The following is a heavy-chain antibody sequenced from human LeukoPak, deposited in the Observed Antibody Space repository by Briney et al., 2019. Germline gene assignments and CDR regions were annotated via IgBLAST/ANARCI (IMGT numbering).Heavy chain of an antibody. D-gene: IGHD2-15*01. Sequence: SSETLSLTCTVSGGSISSHYWSWIRQPPGKGLEWIGYIYYSGSTNYNPSLKSRVTISVDTSKNQFSLKLSFVTAADTAVYYCARGRSDDIVVVVAAFEFDYWGQGTLVTVSS. CDR3: ARGRSDDIVVVVAAFEFDY. V-gene: IGHV4-59*11. CDR2: IYYSGST. CDR1: GGSISSHY. J-gene: IGHJ4*02.